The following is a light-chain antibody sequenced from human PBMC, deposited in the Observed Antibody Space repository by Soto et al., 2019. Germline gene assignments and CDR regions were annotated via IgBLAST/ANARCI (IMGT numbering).Light chain of an antibody. J-gene: IGLJ3*02. CDR2: DVS. V-gene: IGLV2-14*01. CDR3: SSYAASNNFYFV. Sequence: QSALTQPASVSGSPGQSITISCTGTSSDVGGYNYVSWYQQHPGKAPKLMIYDVSNRPSGVSSRFSGSKSGNTASLTISGLQAEDEADYYCSSYAASNNFYFVFGGGTKVTVL. CDR1: SSDVGGYNY.